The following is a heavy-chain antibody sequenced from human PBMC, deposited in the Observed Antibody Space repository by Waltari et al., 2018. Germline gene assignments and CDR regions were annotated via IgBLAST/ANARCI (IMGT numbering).Heavy chain of an antibody. D-gene: IGHD3-10*01. CDR2: IKPDGTST. J-gene: IGHJ3*01. CDR3: VRDLYGRDDV. CDR1: GFTFSTFW. Sequence: EVQLVESGGGLVHPGGSLRLSCEASGFTFSTFWMHWVRHLPGKGLVWVSHIKPDGTSTDYGCSVEGRFTISRDNAKNTLYLQMNSLRAEDTAIYYCVRDLYGRDDVWGQGTIVTVSS. V-gene: IGHV3-74*01.